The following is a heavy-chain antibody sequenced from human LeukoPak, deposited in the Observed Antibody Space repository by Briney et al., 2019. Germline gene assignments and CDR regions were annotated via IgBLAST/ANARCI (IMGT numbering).Heavy chain of an antibody. D-gene: IGHD5-24*01. Sequence: ASVKVSCKTSRYTFTGYYMHWVRQAPGQGLEWMGWINPNSGGTNYAQKFQGRVTMTRDTSISTAYMELSRLRSDDTAVYYCARAARRGGYDFDYWGQGTLVTVSS. CDR2: INPNSGGT. J-gene: IGHJ4*02. V-gene: IGHV1-2*02. CDR1: RYTFTGYY. CDR3: ARAARRGGYDFDY.